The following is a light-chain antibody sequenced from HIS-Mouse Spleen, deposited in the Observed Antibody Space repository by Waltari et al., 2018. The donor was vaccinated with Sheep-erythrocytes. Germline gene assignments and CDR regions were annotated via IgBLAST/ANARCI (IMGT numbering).Light chain of an antibody. CDR2: DVS. V-gene: IGLV2-11*01. CDR1: SSDVGGYNY. J-gene: IGLJ1*01. CDR3: CSYAGSYNYV. Sequence: QSALTQPRSVSGSPGQSVTISCTGTSSDVGGYNYVSCYQQHPGKAPKRMIYDVSKRASGVTDRFAGSKSGNTASLTISGLQAEDEADYYCCSYAGSYNYVFGTGTKVTVL.